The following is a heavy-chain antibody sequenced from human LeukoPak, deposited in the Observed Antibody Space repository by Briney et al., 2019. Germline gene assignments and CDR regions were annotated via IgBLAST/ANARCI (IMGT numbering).Heavy chain of an antibody. D-gene: IGHD4-17*01. CDR2: IKRDGSEK. V-gene: IGHV3-7*01. J-gene: IGHJ4*02. CDR3: ATTVTTSRRAERYYFDY. CDR1: GFTFSTYW. Sequence: GGSLRLSCAASGFTFSTYWMSWVRQAPGRGLEWVANIKRDGSEKYYVDSVKGRFTISRDNAKDSLYLQMNSLRAEDTAVYYCATTVTTSRRAERYYFDYWGQGTLVTVSS.